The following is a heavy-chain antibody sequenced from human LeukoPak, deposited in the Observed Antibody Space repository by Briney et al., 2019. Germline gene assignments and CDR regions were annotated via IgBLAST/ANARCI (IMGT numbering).Heavy chain of an antibody. CDR2: ISGSGGST. J-gene: IGHJ4*02. D-gene: IGHD2-21*01. CDR3: AKMKGGYFGYFDY. V-gene: IGHV3-23*01. CDR1: GFTFSSYA. Sequence: GGSLRLSCAASGFTFSSYAMSWVRQAPGKGLEWVSAISGSGGSTYYADSVKGRFTISRDNPKNTLYLQMNSLRAEDTALYYCAKMKGGYFGYFDYWGQGTLVTVSS.